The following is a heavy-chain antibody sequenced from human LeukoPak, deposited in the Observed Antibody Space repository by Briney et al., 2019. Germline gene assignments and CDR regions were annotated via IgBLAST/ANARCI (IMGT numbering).Heavy chain of an antibody. J-gene: IGHJ5*02. D-gene: IGHD3-16*01. Sequence: RASVKVSCKASGYTFTGYYMHWVRQAPGQGLEWMGGIIPIFGTANYAQKFQGRVTITADESTSTAYMELSSLRSEDTAVYYCARDLIRFDPWGQGTLVTVSS. CDR3: ARDLIRFDP. CDR2: IIPIFGTA. CDR1: GYTFTGYY. V-gene: IGHV1-69*13.